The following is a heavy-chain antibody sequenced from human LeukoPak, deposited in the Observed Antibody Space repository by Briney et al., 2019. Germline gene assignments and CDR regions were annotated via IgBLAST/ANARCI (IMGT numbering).Heavy chain of an antibody. CDR1: GFPLSTYA. CDR3: ARAPVTSCRGAYCYPFDY. V-gene: IGHV3-23*01. D-gene: IGHD2-21*01. J-gene: IGHJ4*02. CDR2: TSSSDAGT. Sequence: SGGSLRLSCAAFGFPLSTYAMSWVRQAPGKGLEWVSATSSSDAGTYHADSVRGRFTISRDNSKNTLYLQMNSLRVEDAAVYYCARAPVTSCRGAYCYPFDYRGQGTLVTASS.